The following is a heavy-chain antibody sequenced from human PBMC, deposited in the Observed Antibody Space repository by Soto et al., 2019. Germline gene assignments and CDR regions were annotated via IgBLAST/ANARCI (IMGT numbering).Heavy chain of an antibody. J-gene: IGHJ5*02. Sequence: ASVKVSCKASGGTFSSYAISWVRQAPGQGLEWMGGIIPIFGTANYAQKFQGRVTITADESTSTAYMELSSLRSEATAVYYCARGGSDAKRIAVADYYDSSGYIFPGDTNWFDPWGQGTLVTVSS. V-gene: IGHV1-69*13. CDR1: GGTFSSYA. CDR2: IIPIFGTA. D-gene: IGHD3-22*01. CDR3: ARGGSDAKRIAVADYYDSSGYIFPGDTNWFDP.